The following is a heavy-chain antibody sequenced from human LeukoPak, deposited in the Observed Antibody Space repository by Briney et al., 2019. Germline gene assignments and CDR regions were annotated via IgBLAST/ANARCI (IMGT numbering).Heavy chain of an antibody. Sequence: PSETLPLTCAVYGGSFSGYYWSWIRQPPGKGLEWIGEINHSGSTNYNPSLKSRVTISVDTSKNQFSLKLSSVTAADTAVYYCARGWGPQYSSGWLYANQLYWFDPWGQGTLVTVSS. D-gene: IGHD6-19*01. J-gene: IGHJ5*02. CDR1: GGSFSGYY. CDR3: ARGWGPQYSSGWLYANQLYWFDP. CDR2: INHSGST. V-gene: IGHV4-34*01.